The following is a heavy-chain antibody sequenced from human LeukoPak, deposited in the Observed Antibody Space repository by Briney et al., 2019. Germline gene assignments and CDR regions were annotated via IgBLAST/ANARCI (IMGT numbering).Heavy chain of an antibody. Sequence: GGSLSLSCAASGFTFSSYEMNWVRQAPGKGLEWVSYISSSGSTIYYADSVKGRFTISRDNAKNSLYLQMNSLRAEDTAVYYCARVRSGPYYYYYMDVWGKGTTVTVSS. D-gene: IGHD3-3*01. CDR2: ISSSGSTI. CDR1: GFTFSSYE. CDR3: ARVRSGPYYYYYMDV. V-gene: IGHV3-48*03. J-gene: IGHJ6*03.